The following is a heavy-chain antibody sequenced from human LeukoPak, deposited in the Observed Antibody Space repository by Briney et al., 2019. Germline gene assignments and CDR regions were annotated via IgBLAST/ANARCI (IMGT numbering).Heavy chain of an antibody. V-gene: IGHV3-72*01. CDR3: ARGGDRSPYFDY. CDR1: GFTFSDHY. CDR2: TRNKANSYTT. Sequence: GGSLRLSCAASGFTFSDHYKNWVRQAPGKGLEWVGRTRNKANSYTTEYAASVKGRFTISRDDSKNSLYLQMNSLKTEDTAVYYCARGGDRSPYFDYWGQGALVTVSS. D-gene: IGHD2-21*02. J-gene: IGHJ4*02.